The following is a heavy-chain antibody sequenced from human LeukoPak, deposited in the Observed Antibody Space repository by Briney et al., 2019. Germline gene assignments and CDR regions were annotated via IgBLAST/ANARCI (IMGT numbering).Heavy chain of an antibody. CDR3: ARDTGAAISTFDI. D-gene: IGHD5-12*01. J-gene: IGHJ3*02. Sequence: SQTLSLTCAISGDSVSSNNTAWDWVRQSPSRGLEWLGRTYYRSKWDNDYATSVKGRITINPDTSKNQSSLQLNSVTPEDTAVYYCARDTGAAISTFDIWGQGTVVTVSS. CDR1: GDSVSSNNTA. CDR2: TYYRSKWDN. V-gene: IGHV6-1*01.